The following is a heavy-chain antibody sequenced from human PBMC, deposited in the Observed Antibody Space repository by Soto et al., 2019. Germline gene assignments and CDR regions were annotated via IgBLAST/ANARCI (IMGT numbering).Heavy chain of an antibody. CDR2: VYYTGTT. Sequence: QVQLQESGPGLVKPSETLSLTCTVSGGSIDSYYWTWIRQPPGKGLEWIGYVYYTGTTTYSPSLKRRVTISVDPSMNQIPRKLSSVTAADTAFYYCARLGGYYQSLDTWGQGTLVTVSS. J-gene: IGHJ5*02. V-gene: IGHV4-59*08. D-gene: IGHD3-22*01. CDR1: GGSIDSYY. CDR3: ARLGGYYQSLDT.